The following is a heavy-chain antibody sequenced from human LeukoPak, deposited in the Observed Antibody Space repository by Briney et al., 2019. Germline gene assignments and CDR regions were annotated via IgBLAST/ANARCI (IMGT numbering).Heavy chain of an antibody. J-gene: IGHJ4*02. V-gene: IGHV4-59*01. CDR2: IYYSGST. CDR3: ARGSQYSGSYYVGY. Sequence: PSETLSLTCTVSGGSISSYYWSWIRQPPGKGLEWIGYIYYSGSTNYNPSLKSRVTISVDTSKNQFSLKLSSVTAADTAVYYCARGSQYSGSYYVGYWGQGTLVTVSS. D-gene: IGHD1-26*01. CDR1: GGSISSYY.